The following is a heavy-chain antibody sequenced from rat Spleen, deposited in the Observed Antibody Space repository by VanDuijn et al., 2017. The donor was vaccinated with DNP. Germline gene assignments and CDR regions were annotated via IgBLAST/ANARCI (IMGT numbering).Heavy chain of an antibody. Sequence: EVQLVESGGDLVQPGRYLKLSCAVSGLTFSDDTMAWVRKAPKKGMEWVATISYDGRDTYYRDSVKGRFTISSDNAQITLFLQMDSLRSEDTATYYCARHRTIMPYYYVMDAWGQGASVTVSS. CDR2: ISYDGRDT. CDR3: ARHRTIMPYYYVMDA. CDR1: GLTFSDDT. J-gene: IGHJ4*01. D-gene: IGHD1-12*01. V-gene: IGHV5-7*01.